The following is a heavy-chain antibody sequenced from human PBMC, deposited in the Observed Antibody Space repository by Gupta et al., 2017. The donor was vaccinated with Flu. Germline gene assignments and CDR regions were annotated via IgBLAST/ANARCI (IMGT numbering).Heavy chain of an antibody. CDR1: GFTFSSYG. CDR3: AKGVRHNWNYDGDY. Sequence: QVQLVDSGGGVVEHGGSLRLSCAATGFTFSSYGMHVVSQTPVKGLELVAVLSYDGSNEWYAYSVRGRFTISLVNSKNTLFLQMNSLRPEDTAVYDCAKGVRHNWNYDGDYWGQGTLVTVSS. D-gene: IGHD1-7*01. CDR2: LSYDGSNE. V-gene: IGHV3-30*18. J-gene: IGHJ4*02.